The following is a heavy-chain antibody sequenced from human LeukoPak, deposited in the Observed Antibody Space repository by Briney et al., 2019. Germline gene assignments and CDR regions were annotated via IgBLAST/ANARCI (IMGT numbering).Heavy chain of an antibody. CDR2: ISGSGDTT. V-gene: IGHV3-23*01. J-gene: IGHJ4*02. Sequence: GGSLRLSCAASGFTFSGYAMTWVRQVPGKGLEWVSSISGSGDTTDYADSVKGRFTISRDNSKNTLFLQMNSLRADDTGVYYRAKGRLVPAALLDYWGQGTLVTVSS. CDR3: AKGRLVPAALLDY. CDR1: GFTFSGYA. D-gene: IGHD2-2*01.